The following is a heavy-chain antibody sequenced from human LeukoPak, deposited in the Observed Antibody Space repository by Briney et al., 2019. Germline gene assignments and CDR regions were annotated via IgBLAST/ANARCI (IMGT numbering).Heavy chain of an antibody. V-gene: IGHV5-51*01. J-gene: IGHJ3*01. CDR2: IYPGDSDT. CDR1: GYSFTSNW. D-gene: IGHD5-12*01. Sequence: GESLKISCQGSGYSFTSNWIGWVRQMPGKGLEWMGIIYPGDSDTRYSPSFQGQVTISADKSISTAYLQWSSLKASDTAMYYCAKHKAERGSSGYDWGAFDLWGQGTMVTVSS. CDR3: AKHKAERGSSGYDWGAFDL.